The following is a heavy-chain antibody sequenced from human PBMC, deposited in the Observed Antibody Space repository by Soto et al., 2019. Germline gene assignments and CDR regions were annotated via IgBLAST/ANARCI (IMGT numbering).Heavy chain of an antibody. CDR2: ISSSSSYI. Sequence: GSLRLSCAASGFTFSSYSMNWVRQAPGKGLDWVSSISSSSSYIYYADSVKGRFTISRDNAKNSLYLQMNSLRAEDTAVYYCARDKNNYYDSSGYYYWGQGTLVTVSS. J-gene: IGHJ4*02. CDR3: ARDKNNYYDSSGYYY. D-gene: IGHD3-22*01. CDR1: GFTFSSYS. V-gene: IGHV3-21*01.